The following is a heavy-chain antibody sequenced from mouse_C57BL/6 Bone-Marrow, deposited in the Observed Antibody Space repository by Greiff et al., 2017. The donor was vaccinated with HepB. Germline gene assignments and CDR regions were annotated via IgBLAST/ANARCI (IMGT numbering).Heavy chain of an antibody. D-gene: IGHD1-1*01. V-gene: IGHV5-16*01. CDR3: EITTLAGYFDY. J-gene: IGHJ2*01. CDR2: INYDGSST. Sequence: EVQRVESEGGLVQPGSSMKLSCTASGFTFSDYYMAWVRQVPEKGLEWVANINYDGSSTYYLDSLKSRFIISRDNAKNILYLQMSSLKSEDTATYYCEITTLAGYFDYWGQGTTLTGSS. CDR1: GFTFSDYY.